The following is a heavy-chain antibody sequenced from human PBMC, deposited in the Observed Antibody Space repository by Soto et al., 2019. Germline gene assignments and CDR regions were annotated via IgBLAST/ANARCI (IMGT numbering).Heavy chain of an antibody. Sequence: GGSLRLSCAASGFTFSSYGMHWVRQAPGKGLEWVAVIWYDGSNKYYADSVKGRFTISRDNSKNTLYLQMNSLRAEDTAVYYCASPFHSGTVQLALGYWGQGTLVTVSS. J-gene: IGHJ4*02. CDR2: IWYDGSNK. CDR1: GFTFSSYG. V-gene: IGHV3-33*01. D-gene: IGHD5-12*01. CDR3: ASPFHSGTVQLALGY.